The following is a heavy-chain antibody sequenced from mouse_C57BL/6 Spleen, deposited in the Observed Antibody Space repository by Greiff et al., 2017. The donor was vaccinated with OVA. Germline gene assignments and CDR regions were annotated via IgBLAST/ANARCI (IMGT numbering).Heavy chain of an antibody. CDR2: ISSGSSTI. CDR1: GFTFSDYG. Sequence: EVQVVESGGGLVKPGGSLKLSCAASGFTFSDYGMHWVRQAPEKGLEWVAYISSGSSTIYYADTVNGRFTISRDNAKNTLFLQMTSLRSEDTAMYYCARSGYYSYYFDYWGQGTTLTVSS. CDR3: ARSGYYSYYFDY. V-gene: IGHV5-17*01. D-gene: IGHD2-3*01. J-gene: IGHJ2*01.